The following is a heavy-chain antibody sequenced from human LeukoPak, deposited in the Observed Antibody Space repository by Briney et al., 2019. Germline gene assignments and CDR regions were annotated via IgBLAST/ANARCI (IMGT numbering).Heavy chain of an antibody. Sequence: GGSLRLSCAASGFTFSNAWMSWVRQAPGKGLEWVGRIRSKADGGTTDYAAPVKGRFTISRDDSRNTLYLQMSSLKTEDTAVYHCTKSLDCSRTSCDSWGQGTLVTVSS. D-gene: IGHD2-2*01. J-gene: IGHJ5*01. CDR1: GFTFSNAW. V-gene: IGHV3-15*01. CDR2: IRSKADGGTT. CDR3: TKSLDCSRTSCDS.